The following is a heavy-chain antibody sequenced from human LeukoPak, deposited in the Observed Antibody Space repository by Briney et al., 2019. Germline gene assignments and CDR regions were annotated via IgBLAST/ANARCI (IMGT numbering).Heavy chain of an antibody. V-gene: IGHV4-39*01. D-gene: IGHD3-3*01. CDR3: ASQPALTDSHFAY. CDR1: GGSISTRAYY. CDR2: IYYSGNT. J-gene: IGHJ4*02. Sequence: SETLSLTCIVSGGSISTRAYYWGRIRQPPGEGLQWIGSIYYSGNTYYNSSLKSRVTISVDTSTSQFSLRLSSVTAADTAVYYCASQPALTDSHFAYWGQGTLVTVSS.